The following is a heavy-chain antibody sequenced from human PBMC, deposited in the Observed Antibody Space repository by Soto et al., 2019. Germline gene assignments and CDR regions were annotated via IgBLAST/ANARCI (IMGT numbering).Heavy chain of an antibody. J-gene: IGHJ6*02. D-gene: IGHD3-3*01. V-gene: IGHV1-8*01. CDR2: MNPNSGNT. CDR1: GYTFTSYD. Sequence: ASVKVPCKASGYTFTSYDINWVRQATGQGLEWMGWMNPNSGNTGYAQKFQGRVTMTRNTSISTAYMELSSLRSEDTAVYYCARAPPYYDFWSGYYIRGVGSHYGMDVWGQGTTVTVSS. CDR3: ARAPPYYDFWSGYYIRGVGSHYGMDV.